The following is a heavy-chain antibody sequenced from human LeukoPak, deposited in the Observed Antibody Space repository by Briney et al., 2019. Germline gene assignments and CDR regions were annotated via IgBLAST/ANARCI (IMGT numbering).Heavy chain of an antibody. CDR2: IYYSGST. CDR1: GFTFNSYSMN. D-gene: IGHD1-26*01. Sequence: GSLRLSCAASGFTFNSYSMNWVRQAPGKGLEWIGSIYYSGSTCYNPSLKSRVTISVDTSKNQFSLKLSSVTAADTAVYYCASQLSQLKWELLPGAFDIWGQGTMVTVSS. V-gene: IGHV4-59*05. CDR3: ASQLSQLKWELLPGAFDI. J-gene: IGHJ3*02.